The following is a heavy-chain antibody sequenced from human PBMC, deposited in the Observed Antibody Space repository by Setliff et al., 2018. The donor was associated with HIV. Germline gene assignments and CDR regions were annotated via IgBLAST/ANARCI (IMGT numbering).Heavy chain of an antibody. D-gene: IGHD3-10*01. Sequence: ASVKVSCKASGHTFTNVDIQWLRRATGQGLEWMGWMNPNSGVSGYAQKFQGRVTMTRDTSISTAYMDLSSLTSEDTGVYYCASGKGVGGVIITGGLDVWGKGTTVTVSS. J-gene: IGHJ6*04. V-gene: IGHV1-8*01. CDR3: ASGKGVGGVIITGGLDV. CDR1: GHTFTNVD. CDR2: MNPNSGVS.